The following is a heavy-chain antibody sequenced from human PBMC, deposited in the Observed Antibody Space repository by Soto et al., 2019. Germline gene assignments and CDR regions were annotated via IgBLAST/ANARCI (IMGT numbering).Heavy chain of an antibody. CDR3: AKDVFRFLEWLAFYGMDV. CDR1: GFTFSSYG. Sequence: QVQLVESGGCVVQPGRFLRLSCAASGFTFSSYGMHWVRQAPGKGLEWVAVISYDGSNKYYADSVKGRFTISRDNSKNPLYLQMNSLRAEDAAVYYCAKDVFRFLEWLAFYGMDVWGPGATVTVAS. D-gene: IGHD3-3*01. V-gene: IGHV3-30*18. J-gene: IGHJ6*02. CDR2: ISYDGSNK.